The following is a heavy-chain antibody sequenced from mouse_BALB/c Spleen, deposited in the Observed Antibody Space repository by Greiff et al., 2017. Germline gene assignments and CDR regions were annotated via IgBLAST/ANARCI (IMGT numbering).Heavy chain of an antibody. V-gene: IGHV5-4*02. CDR2: ISDGGSYT. CDR3: ARCGNYDYFDY. Sequence: EVQVVQSGGGLVKPGGSLKLSCAASGFTFSDYYMYWVRQTPEKRLEWVATISDGGSYTYYPDSVKGRFTISRDNAKNKLYLQMSSLTSEDTAMYYCARCGNYDYFDYWGQGTTLTVSS. J-gene: IGHJ2*01. D-gene: IGHD2-1*01. CDR1: GFTFSDYY.